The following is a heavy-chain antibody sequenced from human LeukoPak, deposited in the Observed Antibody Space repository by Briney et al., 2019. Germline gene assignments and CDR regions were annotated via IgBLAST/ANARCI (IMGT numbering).Heavy chain of an antibody. CDR2: IGISSDNT. CDR3: ARDHRYAFDN. D-gene: IGHD5-12*01. J-gene: IGHJ4*01. V-gene: IGHV3-11*06. Sequence: PSETLSLTCTVSGGSISRGGYYWSWILQHPGKGLDWIPYIGISSDNTKYAEAVKGRFTISRDKARNSLYLQMNSLRVEDTAVYYCARDHRYAFDNWGHGTLVTVSS. CDR1: GGSISRGGYY.